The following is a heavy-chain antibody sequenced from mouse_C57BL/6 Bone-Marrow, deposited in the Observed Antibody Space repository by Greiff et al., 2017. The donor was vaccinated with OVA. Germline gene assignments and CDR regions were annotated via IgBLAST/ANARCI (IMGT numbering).Heavy chain of an antibody. D-gene: IGHD2-4*01. CDR2: IWRGGST. Sequence: VHLVESGPGLVQPSQSLSITCTVSGFSLTSYGVHWVRQSPGKGLEWLGVIWRGGSTDYNAAFMSRLSITKDNSKSQVFFKMNSLQADDTAIYYCAKNLRYDYGDYAMDYWGQGTSVTVSS. J-gene: IGHJ4*01. CDR1: GFSLTSYG. V-gene: IGHV2-5*01. CDR3: AKNLRYDYGDYAMDY.